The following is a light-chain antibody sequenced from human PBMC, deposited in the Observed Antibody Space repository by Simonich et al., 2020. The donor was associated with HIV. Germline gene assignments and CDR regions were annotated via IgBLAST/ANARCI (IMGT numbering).Light chain of an antibody. CDR1: QDIKNY. CDR3: QQYDELPYT. Sequence: DIPMTQSPSSLSASVGARVTITCPAGQDIKNYLNWYQQKPGKAPKLLIYEASNLETGFPSRFSGSGSGSDFTFTISSLQPADIATYYCQQYDELPYTFGQGTKLEIK. J-gene: IGKJ2*01. CDR2: EAS. V-gene: IGKV1-33*01.